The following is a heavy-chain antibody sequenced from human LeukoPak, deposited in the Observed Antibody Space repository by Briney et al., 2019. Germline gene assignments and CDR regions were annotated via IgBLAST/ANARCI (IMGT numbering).Heavy chain of an antibody. V-gene: IGHV3-30*19. J-gene: IGHJ5*02. CDR2: ISYDGSNK. CDR1: GFNFNYYG. Sequence: GGSLRLSCAASGFNFNYYGMDWVRQAPGKGLEWVAVISYDGSNKYYADSVKGRFTISRDNSKNTLYLQMNSLRAEDTAVYYCARDSGEDAPFDPWGQGTLVTVSS. D-gene: IGHD1-14*01. CDR3: ARDSGEDAPFDP.